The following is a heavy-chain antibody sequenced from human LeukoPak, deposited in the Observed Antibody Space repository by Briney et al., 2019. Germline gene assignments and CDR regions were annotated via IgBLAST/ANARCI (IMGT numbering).Heavy chain of an antibody. CDR1: GFTFSSYG. V-gene: IGHV3-33*01. CDR3: ARGGGLDV. CDR2: IWYDGSNK. D-gene: IGHD3-16*01. J-gene: IGHJ6*02. Sequence: GGSLRLSCAASGFTFSSYGIHWVRQAPGKGLEWVAIIWYDGSNKYYADSVKGRFTISRDNFQNTLYLQMSNLRAEDTAVYFCARGGGLDVWGQGATVTVSS.